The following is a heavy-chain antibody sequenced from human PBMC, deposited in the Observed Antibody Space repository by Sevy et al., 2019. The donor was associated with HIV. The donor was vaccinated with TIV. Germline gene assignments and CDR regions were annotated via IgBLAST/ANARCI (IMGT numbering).Heavy chain of an antibody. Sequence: GGSLRLSCAASGFTFSSYAMSWVRQAPGKGLEWVSAISGSGGSTYYADSVKGRFTISRDNSKSTRYLQMNSLRAEDTAVYYCAKGERGQLVIVYWGQGTLVTVSS. CDR3: AKGERGQLVIVY. J-gene: IGHJ4*02. CDR1: GFTFSSYA. CDR2: ISGSGGST. D-gene: IGHD6-13*01. V-gene: IGHV3-23*01.